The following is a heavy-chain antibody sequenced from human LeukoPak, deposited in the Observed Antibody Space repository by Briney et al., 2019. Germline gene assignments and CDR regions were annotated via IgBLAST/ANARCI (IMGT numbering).Heavy chain of an antibody. D-gene: IGHD3-22*01. V-gene: IGHV4-34*01. CDR2: INHSGST. CDR1: GGSFSGYY. CDR3: ARKDSPY. Sequence: PSETLSLTCAVYGGSFSGYYWSWIRQPPGKELEWIGEINHSGSTNYNPSLKSRVTISVDTSKNQFSLKLSSVTAADTAVYYCARKDSPYWGQGTLVTVSS. J-gene: IGHJ4*02.